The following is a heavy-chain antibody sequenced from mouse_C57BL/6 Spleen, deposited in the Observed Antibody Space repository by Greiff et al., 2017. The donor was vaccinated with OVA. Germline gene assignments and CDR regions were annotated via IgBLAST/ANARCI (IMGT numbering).Heavy chain of an antibody. Sequence: EVKLVESGGGLVQPKGSLKLSCAASGFSFNTYAMNWVRQAPGKGLEWVARIRSKSNNYATYYADSVKDRFTISRDDSESMLYLQMNNLKTEDTAMYYCVRENDYYGSSYGFAYWGQGTLVTVSA. V-gene: IGHV10-1*01. D-gene: IGHD1-1*01. CDR2: IRSKSNNYAT. J-gene: IGHJ3*01. CDR3: VRENDYYGSSYGFAY. CDR1: GFSFNTYA.